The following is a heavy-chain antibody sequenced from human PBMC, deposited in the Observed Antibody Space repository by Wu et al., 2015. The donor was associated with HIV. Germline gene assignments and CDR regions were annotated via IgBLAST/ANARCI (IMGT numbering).Heavy chain of an antibody. Sequence: QVQLVQSGAEVKKPGASMRVSCQASGYSFTASYLHWVRQAPGKGFEWMGWIGGNRGESHSAQRFRDRFTMTRDTSTNTAYMELTRLTSDDTALYYCARLSLRRFGVTFSPELTYWGQGNTGHRLL. D-gene: IGHD3-10*01. CDR3: ARLSLRRFGVTFSPELTY. J-gene: IGHJ4*02. CDR2: IGGNRGES. V-gene: IGHV1-2*02. CDR1: GYSFTASY.